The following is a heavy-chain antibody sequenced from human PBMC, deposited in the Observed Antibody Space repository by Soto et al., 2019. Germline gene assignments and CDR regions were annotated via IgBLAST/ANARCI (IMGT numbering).Heavy chain of an antibody. CDR3: ARQRSCDY. D-gene: IGHD1-1*01. Sequence: PGGSLRLSCAASGFTFSGYSMSWVRQAPGKGLEWVANINEDGSEKYYVDSVKGRFTISRDNAKNSLYLQMNSLRADGTAVYYCARQRSCDYWGQGTLVTVSS. J-gene: IGHJ4*02. V-gene: IGHV3-7*01. CDR2: INEDGSEK. CDR1: GFTFSGYS.